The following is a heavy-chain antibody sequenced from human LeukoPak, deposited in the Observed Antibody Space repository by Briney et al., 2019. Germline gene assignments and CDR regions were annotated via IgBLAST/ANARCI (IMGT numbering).Heavy chain of an antibody. Sequence: GGSLRLSCAASGFTVSSNYMSWVRQAPGKGLEWVSVIYGGGSTYYEDSVKGRFTISRDNSKNTLYLQMNSLRAEDTAVYYCARGDFYDPQGMDVWGQGTTVTVSS. D-gene: IGHD3-22*01. V-gene: IGHV3-66*01. J-gene: IGHJ6*02. CDR3: ARGDFYDPQGMDV. CDR2: IYGGGST. CDR1: GFTVSSNY.